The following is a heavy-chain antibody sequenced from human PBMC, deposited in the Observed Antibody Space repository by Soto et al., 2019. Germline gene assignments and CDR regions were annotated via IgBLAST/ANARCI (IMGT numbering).Heavy chain of an antibody. J-gene: IGHJ4*02. CDR3: ARGGYCLHFRACQ. CDR2: IIPKLGST. Sequence: QVQLVQSGAEVKEPGSSVKVSCKASGGGNLRDYRTTWVRRAPGQGLEWMGGIIPKLGSTNYAQNFQGRGTITAEQATNPVHMELRGLKSYGTGVHYLARGGYCLHFRACQRGQGTPVTVSS. CDR1: GGGNLRDYR. D-gene: IGHD2-21*01. V-gene: IGHV1-69*01.